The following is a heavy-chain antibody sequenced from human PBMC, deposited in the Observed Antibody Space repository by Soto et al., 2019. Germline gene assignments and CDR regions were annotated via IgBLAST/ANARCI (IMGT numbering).Heavy chain of an antibody. Sequence: SETLSLTCAVSGGSISSGGYSWSWIRQPPGKGLEWIGYIYYSGSTNYKSSLKSRVTISVDTSKNQFSLKLSSVTAADTAVYYCARNNGRENYYDSSGYWYYFDYWGQGTLVTVSS. CDR1: GGSISSGGYS. V-gene: IGHV4-61*08. CDR2: IYYSGST. J-gene: IGHJ4*02. D-gene: IGHD3-22*01. CDR3: ARNNGRENYYDSSGYWYYFDY.